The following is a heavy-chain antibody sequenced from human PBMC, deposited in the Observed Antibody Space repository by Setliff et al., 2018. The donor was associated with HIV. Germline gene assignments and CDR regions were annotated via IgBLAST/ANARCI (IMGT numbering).Heavy chain of an antibody. V-gene: IGHV3-21*03. Sequence: GSLRLSCAASGFTFSSSNMNWVRQAPGKGLEWVSSISSTSSSIYYADSLKGRFTISRDNAKNSLYLQMNSLRVEDTAVYYCAREGSYNFWSGYSSYYFDFWGQGTLVTVS. CDR2: ISSTSSSI. J-gene: IGHJ4*02. CDR3: AREGSYNFWSGYSSYYFDF. D-gene: IGHD3-3*01. CDR1: GFTFSSSN.